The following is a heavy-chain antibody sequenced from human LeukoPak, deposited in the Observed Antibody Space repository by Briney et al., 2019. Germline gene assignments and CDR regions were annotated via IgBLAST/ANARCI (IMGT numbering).Heavy chain of an antibody. CDR3: ARGALRSAYDY. CDR1: GGSFSGYY. Sequence: PSETLSLTCAVYGGSFSGYYWSWISQPPGKGLEWIGEINHSGSTNYNPSLKSRVTISVDTSKNQFSLKLSSVTAADTAVYYCARGALRSAYDYWGQGTLVTVSS. J-gene: IGHJ4*02. D-gene: IGHD2-21*01. V-gene: IGHV4-34*01. CDR2: INHSGST.